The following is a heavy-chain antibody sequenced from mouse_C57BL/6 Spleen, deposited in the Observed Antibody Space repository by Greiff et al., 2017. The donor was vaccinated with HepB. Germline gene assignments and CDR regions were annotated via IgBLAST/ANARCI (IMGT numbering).Heavy chain of an antibody. Sequence: VHVKQSGAELVRPGASVKLSCTASGFNIKDDYMHWVKQRPEQGLEWIGWIDPENGDTEYASKFQGKATITADTSSNTAYLQLSSLTSEDTAVYYCTYFSWDVVGYWGQGTTLTVSS. D-gene: IGHD4-1*01. CDR2: IDPENGDT. CDR3: TYFSWDVVGY. CDR1: GFNIKDDY. J-gene: IGHJ2*01. V-gene: IGHV14-4*01.